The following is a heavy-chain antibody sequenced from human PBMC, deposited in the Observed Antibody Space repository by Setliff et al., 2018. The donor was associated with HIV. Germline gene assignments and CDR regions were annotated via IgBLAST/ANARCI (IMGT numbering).Heavy chain of an antibody. D-gene: IGHD4-17*01. CDR2: IYHAGNT. J-gene: IGHJ3*02. CDR1: GGSISAYY. CDR3: ARGTTLNVVPDAFDI. Sequence: TLSLTCTVSGGSISAYYWSWIRQPPGKGLEWIGYIYHAGNTYYNPSLKSRVTISVDTSKNQISLRLNSLTAADTAVYYCARGTTLNVVPDAFDIWGQGTMVTVSS. V-gene: IGHV4-59*04.